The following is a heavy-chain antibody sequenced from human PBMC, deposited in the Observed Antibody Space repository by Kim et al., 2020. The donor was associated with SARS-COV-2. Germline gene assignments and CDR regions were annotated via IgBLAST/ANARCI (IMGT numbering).Heavy chain of an antibody. CDR3: AREQFHGGDY. D-gene: IGHD4-17*01. J-gene: IGHJ4*02. CDR1: GFTFSDYY. CDR2: ISTSGSII. Sequence: GGSLRLSCAASGFTFSDYYMSWVRQAPGKGLEWVSYISTSGSIIYNADSVKGRFTISRDNAKSSLYLQMNSLRAEDTAIYYCAREQFHGGDYWGQGTLVTVYS. V-gene: IGHV3-11*04.